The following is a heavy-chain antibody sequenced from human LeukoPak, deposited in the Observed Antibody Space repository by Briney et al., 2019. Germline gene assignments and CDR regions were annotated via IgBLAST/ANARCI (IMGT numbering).Heavy chain of an antibody. CDR2: ISWNSGRI. V-gene: IGHV3-9*03. CDR1: GFTFDDYA. Sequence: GRSLRLSCAASGFTFDDYAMQWVRRAPGKDLEWVSGISWNSGRIGYADSVKGRFTISGDNAKNSLYLQMNSLRAEDMALYYCAKDRYSSNYYYFDYWGQGTVVTVSS. J-gene: IGHJ4*02. CDR3: AKDRYSSNYYYFDY. D-gene: IGHD6-13*01.